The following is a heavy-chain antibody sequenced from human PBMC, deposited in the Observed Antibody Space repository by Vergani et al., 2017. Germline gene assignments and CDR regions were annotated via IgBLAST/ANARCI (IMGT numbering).Heavy chain of an antibody. CDR1: GFTFSSYA. CDR3: AKDGWSYSYYYYMDV. Sequence: EVQLVESGGGLVKPGGSLRLSCAASGFTFSSYAVTWVRQAPGKGLGWVSTSSGSAGSTYYADSVKGRFTISRDNAKNTLYLQMNSLRVADTAVYYCAKDGWSYSYYYYMDVWGKGTTVTVSS. CDR2: SSGSAGST. J-gene: IGHJ6*03. V-gene: IGHV3-23*04. D-gene: IGHD3-10*01.